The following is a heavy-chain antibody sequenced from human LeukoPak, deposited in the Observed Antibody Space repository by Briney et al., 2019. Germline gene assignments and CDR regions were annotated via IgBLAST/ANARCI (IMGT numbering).Heavy chain of an antibody. CDR1: GYSISSGYY. J-gene: IGHJ4*02. V-gene: IGHV4-38-2*02. Sequence: ASETLSLTCTVSGYSISSGYYWGWIRQPPGKGLEWIGSIYHSGSTYYNPSLKSRVTISVDTSKNQFSLELSSVTAADTAVYYCARANRVSLYYFDYWGQGTLVTVSS. D-gene: IGHD5/OR15-5a*01. CDR3: ARANRVSLYYFDY. CDR2: IYHSGST.